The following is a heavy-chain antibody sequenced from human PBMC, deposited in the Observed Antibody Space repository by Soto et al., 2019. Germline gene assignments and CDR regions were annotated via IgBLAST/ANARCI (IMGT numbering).Heavy chain of an antibody. CDR2: INHSGST. CDR1: GGSFSGYY. D-gene: IGHD3-16*02. J-gene: IGHJ4*02. Sequence: QVQLQQWGAGLLKPSETLSLTCAVYGGSFSGYYWSWIRQPPGKGLEWIGEINHSGSTNYNPSLKSRVTISVDTSKNQFSLKLGSVTAADRAVYYCATGGGRADDYVWGSYRYIPFDYWGQGTLVTVSS. CDR3: ATGGGRADDYVWGSYRYIPFDY. V-gene: IGHV4-34*01.